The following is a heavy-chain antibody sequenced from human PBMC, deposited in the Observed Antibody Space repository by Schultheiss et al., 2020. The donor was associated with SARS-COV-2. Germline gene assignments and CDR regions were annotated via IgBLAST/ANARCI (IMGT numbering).Heavy chain of an antibody. CDR3: ARAYCGGDCSSYYYYGMDV. V-gene: IGHV3-7*01. J-gene: IGHJ6*02. CDR2: IKQDGSEK. D-gene: IGHD2-21*02. Sequence: GGSLRLSCAASEFTFSRCAMSRVRQAPGKGLEWVANIKQDGSEKYYVDSVKGRFTISRDNAKNSLYLQMNSLRAEDTAVYYCARAYCGGDCSSYYYYGMDVWGQGTTVTVSS. CDR1: EFTFSRCA.